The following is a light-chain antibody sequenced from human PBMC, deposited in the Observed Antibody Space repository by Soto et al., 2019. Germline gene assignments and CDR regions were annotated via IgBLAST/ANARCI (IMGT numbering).Light chain of an antibody. V-gene: IGKV1-5*01. Sequence: DFQMTQSPPTLSASVGDTVTLTCRASQNIGGWLAWYQQRPGRAPKLLIYEASTLASGVPSRFTGSGSGTHFTLTIDGLQPDDAATYYCQQHNDYATSGQGTK. CDR2: EAS. CDR1: QNIGGW. CDR3: QQHNDYAT. J-gene: IGKJ2*01.